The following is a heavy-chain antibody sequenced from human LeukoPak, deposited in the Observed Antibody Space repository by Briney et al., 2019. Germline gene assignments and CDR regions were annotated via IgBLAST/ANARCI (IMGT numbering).Heavy chain of an antibody. V-gene: IGHV1-69*05. D-gene: IGHD1-26*01. J-gene: IGHJ6*03. CDR2: IIPIFGTA. CDR1: GYTFTGYY. CDR3: ARVLSRRLLYYYMDV. Sequence: SVKVSCKASGYTFTGYYMHWVRQAPGQGLEWMGGIIPIFGTANYAQKFQGRVTITTDESTSTAYMELSSLRSEDTAVYYCARVLSRRLLYYYMDVWGKGTTVTVSS.